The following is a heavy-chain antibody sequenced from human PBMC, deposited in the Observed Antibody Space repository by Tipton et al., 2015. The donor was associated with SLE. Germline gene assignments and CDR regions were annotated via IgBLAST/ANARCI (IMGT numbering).Heavy chain of an antibody. CDR1: GFPFSSYA. V-gene: IGHV3-9*01. Sequence: RSLRLSCAASGFPFSSYAMHWVRQAPGKGLEWVSGISWNSGSIGYADSVKGRFTISRDNAKNSLYLQMNSLRAEDTALYYCAKDGTGRLLFGYYYYYGMDVWGQGTTVTVSS. J-gene: IGHJ6*02. D-gene: IGHD2-21*01. CDR2: ISWNSGSI. CDR3: AKDGTGRLLFGYYYYYGMDV.